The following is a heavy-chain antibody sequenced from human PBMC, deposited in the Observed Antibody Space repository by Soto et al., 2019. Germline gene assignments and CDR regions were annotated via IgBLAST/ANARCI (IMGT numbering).Heavy chain of an antibody. Sequence: SETLSLTCAFYCGSFIGYYWSWIRQPPGKGLEWIGEINHSGSTNYNPSLKSRVTISVDTSKNQFSLKLSSVTAADTAVYYCARGSGWFGDYYFDYWGQGTLVTVSS. V-gene: IGHV4-34*01. D-gene: IGHD3-10*01. J-gene: IGHJ4*02. CDR1: CGSFIGYY. CDR3: ARGSGWFGDYYFDY. CDR2: INHSGST.